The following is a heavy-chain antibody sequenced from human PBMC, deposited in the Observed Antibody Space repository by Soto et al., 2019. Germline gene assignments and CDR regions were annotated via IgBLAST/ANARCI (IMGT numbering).Heavy chain of an antibody. Sequence: ASVKVSCKASGYTFPSYAMHWLRQAPGQRLEWMGWINAGNGNTKYSQKFQGRVTITRDTSASTAYMELSSLRSEDTAVYYCARDLSRITMIVDDYWGQGTLVTVSS. CDR2: INAGNGNT. J-gene: IGHJ4*02. CDR3: ARDLSRITMIVDDY. D-gene: IGHD3-22*01. V-gene: IGHV1-3*01. CDR1: GYTFPSYA.